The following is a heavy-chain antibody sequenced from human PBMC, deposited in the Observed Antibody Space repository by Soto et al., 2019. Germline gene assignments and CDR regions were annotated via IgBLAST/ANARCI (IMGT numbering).Heavy chain of an antibody. D-gene: IGHD2-8*02. CDR2: INSDGSNT. CDR3: ARDLVAKDAFDI. CDR1: GFTLSSFW. V-gene: IGHV3-74*01. Sequence: EVPLVESGGGLVQPGGPLRLSCAASGFTLSSFWIHWFRQAPGKGLVWVSRINSDGSNTRYADSVRGRFTISRDNAKNTLYVQMNTLSAEDTAVYYCARDLVAKDAFDIRGQGPMVTVSS. J-gene: IGHJ3*02.